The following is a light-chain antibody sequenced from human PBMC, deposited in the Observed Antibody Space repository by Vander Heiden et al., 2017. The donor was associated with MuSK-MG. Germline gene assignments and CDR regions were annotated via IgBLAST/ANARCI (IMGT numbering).Light chain of an antibody. CDR3: VLYMGSGIWV. J-gene: IGLJ3*02. Sequence: SLSPGGTVTLTCGLSSGSVSTSHHPSWYQQTPGQAPRTLIYSTNTRSSGVPDRFSGSIIGNKAALTSTGAQADDESDYYCVLYMGSGIWVFGGGTKLTVL. CDR2: STN. V-gene: IGLV8-61*01. CDR1: SGSVSTSHH.